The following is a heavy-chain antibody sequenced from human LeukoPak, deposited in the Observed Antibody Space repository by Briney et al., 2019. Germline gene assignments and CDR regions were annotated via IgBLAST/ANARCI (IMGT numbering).Heavy chain of an antibody. CDR2: IYYSGST. CDR3: ARIDYPQPSHWFDP. Sequence: KTSETLSLTCTVSGGSIRNYYWSWIRQPPGKGLEWIGCIYYSGSTSYNPSLKGRITISLDTSKNQFSLKLSSVTAADTAVYYCARIDYPQPSHWFDPWGQGTLVTVSS. CDR1: GGSIRNYY. J-gene: IGHJ5*02. D-gene: IGHD4-11*01. V-gene: IGHV4-59*01.